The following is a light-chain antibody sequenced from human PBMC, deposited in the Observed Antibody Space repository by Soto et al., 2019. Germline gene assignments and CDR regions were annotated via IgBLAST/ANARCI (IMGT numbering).Light chain of an antibody. CDR3: QSYDSSLSGWV. J-gene: IGLJ3*02. CDR2: GNS. CDR1: SSNIGAGYD. V-gene: IGLV1-40*01. Sequence: QSVLTQPPSVSGAPGQRVTISCTGSSSNIGAGYDVHWYQQLPGTAPKLLISGNSNRPSGVPVRFSGSKSGTSASLAITGLQAEDEADYYCQSYDSSLSGWVFGGGTKLTVL.